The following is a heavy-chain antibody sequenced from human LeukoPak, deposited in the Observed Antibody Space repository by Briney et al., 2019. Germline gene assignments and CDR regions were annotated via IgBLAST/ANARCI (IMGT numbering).Heavy chain of an antibody. V-gene: IGHV5-51*07. CDR3: ARRTCLRACNWFDP. Sequence: GSLKISCKGSGYSFTSYWMGWVHQMPGKGLEWMGIIYPGDSDTRYSPSFQGQVTISADKSISTAYLQWSSLKASDTAMYYCARRTCLRACNWFDPWGQGTLVTVSS. CDR2: IYPGDSDT. CDR1: GYSFTSYW. J-gene: IGHJ5*02.